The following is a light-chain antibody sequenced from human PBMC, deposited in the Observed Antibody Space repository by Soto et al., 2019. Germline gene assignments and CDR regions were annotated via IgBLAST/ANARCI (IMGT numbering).Light chain of an antibody. CDR3: CSYAGSSTVV. CDR2: EGS. Sequence: QSALTQSASVSGSPGQSITISFTGTSSDVGSYNLVSWYQQHPGKAPKLMIYEGSKRPSGVSNRFSGSKSGKTASLTISGLQAEDEADYYCCSYAGSSTVVFGGGTKLTVL. V-gene: IGLV2-23*01. CDR1: SSDVGSYNL. J-gene: IGLJ2*01.